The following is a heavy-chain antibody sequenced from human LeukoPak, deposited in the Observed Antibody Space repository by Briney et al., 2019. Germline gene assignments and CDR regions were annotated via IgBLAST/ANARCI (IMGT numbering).Heavy chain of an antibody. CDR2: MNPNSGNT. CDR3: ARGGTAMAIDY. CDR1: GYTFTSYD. Sequence: ASVKVSCKASGYTFTSYDINWVRQATGQGLEWMGWMNPNSGNTGYAQKFQGRVTITRDMSTSTVYMELSSLRSEDTAVYYCARGGTAMAIDYWGQGTLVTVSS. J-gene: IGHJ4*02. D-gene: IGHD5-18*01. V-gene: IGHV1-8*03.